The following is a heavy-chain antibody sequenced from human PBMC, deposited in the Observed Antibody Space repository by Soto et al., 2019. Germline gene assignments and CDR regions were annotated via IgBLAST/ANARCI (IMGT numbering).Heavy chain of an antibody. D-gene: IGHD3-22*01. CDR2: IIPIFGTA. J-gene: IGHJ5*02. CDR1: GGTFSSYA. CDR3: ARPTRFYYDSSGQAAWFDP. Sequence: QVQLVQSGAEVKKPGSSVKVSCKASGGTFSSYAISWVRQAPGQGLEWMGGIIPIFGTANYAQKFQGRVTITADESTTTAYLALISLRSEDTAVYYCARPTRFYYDSSGQAAWFDPWGQGTLVTVSA. V-gene: IGHV1-69*12.